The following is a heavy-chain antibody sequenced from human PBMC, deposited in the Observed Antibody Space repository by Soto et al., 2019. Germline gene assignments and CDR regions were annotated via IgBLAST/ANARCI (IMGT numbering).Heavy chain of an antibody. V-gene: IGHV3-23*01. J-gene: IGHJ3*01. CDR2: ISGSGGST. CDR3: AKGKRVGATHDAFDF. D-gene: IGHD1-26*01. CDR1: EFTFSSYA. Sequence: EVQLLESGGGLVQPGGSLRLSCAASEFTFSSYAMSWVRQAPGKGLEWVSTISGSGGSTYYADSVKGRFTISRDNSKNTLYLQMNSLRAEDTAVYYCAKGKRVGATHDAFDFWGQGTMVTVSS.